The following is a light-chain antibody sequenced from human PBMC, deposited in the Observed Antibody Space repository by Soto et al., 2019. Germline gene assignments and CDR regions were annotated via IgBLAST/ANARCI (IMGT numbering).Light chain of an antibody. CDR3: AAWDDSLNGPV. V-gene: IGLV1-44*01. CDR1: SSNIGSNT. J-gene: IGLJ3*02. Sequence: QLVLTQPPSASGTPGQRVTISCSGSSSNIGSNTVNWYQQLPGTAPKLLMYKTNHRPSGVPDRFSGSKSGTSASLAIGGLQSEDEADYYCAAWDDSLNGPVFGGGTKLTVL. CDR2: KTN.